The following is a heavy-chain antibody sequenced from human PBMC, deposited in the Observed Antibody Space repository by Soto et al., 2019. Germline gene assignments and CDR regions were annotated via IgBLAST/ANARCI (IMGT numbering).Heavy chain of an antibody. CDR3: ATMALGVSTGWYGFDY. CDR1: GFRFRDYG. Sequence: QVQLVESGGGVVQPGTSLRLSCVASGFRFRDYGMHWVRQTPGKGLEWAAGISGDGSHIVYTDSVKGRFTISRDNSKSTLYLQMTSLRVEDTAMYYCATMALGVSTGWYGFDYWGQGTLVTVSS. D-gene: IGHD6-19*01. J-gene: IGHJ4*02. V-gene: IGHV3-30*03. CDR2: ISGDGSHI.